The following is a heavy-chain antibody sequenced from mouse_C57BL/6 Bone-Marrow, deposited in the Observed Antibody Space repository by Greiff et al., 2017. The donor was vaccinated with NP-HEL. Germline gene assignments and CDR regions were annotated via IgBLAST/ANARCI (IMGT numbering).Heavy chain of an antibody. J-gene: IGHJ2*01. D-gene: IGHD1-1*01. CDR1: GFTFSSYT. V-gene: IGHV5-9-3*01. CDR3: ARQEGYYGSDTGFDY. Sequence: EVQLVESGGGLVKPGGSLKVSCTASGFTFSSYTMSWVRQTPEKRLEWVATISSGGSYTYYPDSVKGRFTISRDNAKNTLYLQMSSLRSEDTAMYYCARQEGYYGSDTGFDYWGQGTTLTVSS. CDR2: ISSGGSYT.